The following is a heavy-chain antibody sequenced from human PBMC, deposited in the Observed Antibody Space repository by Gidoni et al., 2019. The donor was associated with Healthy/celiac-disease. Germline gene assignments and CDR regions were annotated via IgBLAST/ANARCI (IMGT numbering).Heavy chain of an antibody. CDR2: IYYSGST. Sequence: QLQLQESGPGLVKPSETLSLTCTVSGGSISSSSYYWGWIRQPPGKGLEWIGSIYYSGSTYYNPSLKSRVTISVDTSKNQFSLKLSSVTAADTAVYYCASSPYFLQSPFDYWGQGTLVTVSS. CDR3: ASSPYFLQSPFDY. CDR1: GGSISSSSYY. V-gene: IGHV4-39*01. J-gene: IGHJ4*02. D-gene: IGHD3-9*01.